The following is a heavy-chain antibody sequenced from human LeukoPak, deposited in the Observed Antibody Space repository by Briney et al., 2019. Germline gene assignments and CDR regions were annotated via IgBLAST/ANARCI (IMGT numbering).Heavy chain of an antibody. CDR1: GLTVNSSF. CDR3: ARAVGGAFYMDV. V-gene: IGHV3-53*01. J-gene: IGHJ6*03. CDR2: FYSGGAT. D-gene: IGHD3-16*01. Sequence: GGSLRLSCVASGLTVNSSFITWVRQAPGKGLEWVSVFYSGGATYYADSVKGRFTMSRDNSQNTLYLQMNSLRVETTGMYYCARAVGGAFYMDVWGKGTPVTVSS.